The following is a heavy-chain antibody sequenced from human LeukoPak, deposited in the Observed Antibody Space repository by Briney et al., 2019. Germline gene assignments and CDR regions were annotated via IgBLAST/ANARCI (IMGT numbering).Heavy chain of an antibody. J-gene: IGHJ3*02. V-gene: IGHV3-7*01. D-gene: IGHD5-12*01. CDR2: IKQDGSEK. CDR1: GFTFSSYW. Sequence: GGSLRLSCAASGFTFSSYWMSWVRQAPGKGLEWVANIKQDGSEKYYVDSVKGRFTISRDNAKPSLYLQMNSLRAEHTAVYYCVRARGWLRLDAFDIWGQGTMVTVSS. CDR3: VRARGWLRLDAFDI.